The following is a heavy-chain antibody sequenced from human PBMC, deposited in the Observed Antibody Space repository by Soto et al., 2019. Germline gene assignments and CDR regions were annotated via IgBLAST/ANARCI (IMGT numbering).Heavy chain of an antibody. J-gene: IGHJ4*02. CDR2: INPNSGGT. V-gene: IGHV1-2*02. Sequence: GASVKVSCKASGYTFTGYYMHWVRQAPGQGLEWMGWINPNSGGTNYAQKFQGRVTMTRDTSISTAYMELSRLRSDDTAVYCCARVLSRELLPFDYWGQGTLVTVSS. CDR1: GYTFTGYY. D-gene: IGHD1-26*01. CDR3: ARVLSRELLPFDY.